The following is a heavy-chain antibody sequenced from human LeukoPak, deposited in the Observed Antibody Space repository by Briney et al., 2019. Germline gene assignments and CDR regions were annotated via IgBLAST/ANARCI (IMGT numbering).Heavy chain of an antibody. Sequence: ASVKVSCKASGYTFTGYYMHWVRQAPGQGLEWMGWINPNSGGTNYAQKFQGRVTMTRDTSISTAYMELSRLRSDDTAVYYCARALTEEELGYCSGGSCYYFDYWGQGTLVTVSS. D-gene: IGHD2-15*01. V-gene: IGHV1-2*02. CDR2: INPNSGGT. CDR3: ARALTEEELGYCSGGSCYYFDY. CDR1: GYTFTGYY. J-gene: IGHJ4*02.